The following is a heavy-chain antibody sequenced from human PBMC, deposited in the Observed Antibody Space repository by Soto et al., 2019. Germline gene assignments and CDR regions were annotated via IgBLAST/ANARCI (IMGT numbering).Heavy chain of an antibody. CDR2: IYYSGST. D-gene: IGHD3-9*01. Sequence: SETKSLTYTFADGYISSFYWSWIRQKQGKGLEWIGYIYYSGSTNYNPSLKSRVTISVDTSKNQFSLKLSSVTAADTAVYHCAKLRYFDWSAYNCFEYWGQGTPVTVSS. CDR3: AKLRYFDWSAYNCFEY. V-gene: IGHV4-59*08. CDR1: DGYISSFY. J-gene: IGHJ5*01.